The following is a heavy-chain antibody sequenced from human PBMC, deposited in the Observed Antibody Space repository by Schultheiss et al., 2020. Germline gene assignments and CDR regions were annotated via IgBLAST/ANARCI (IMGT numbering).Heavy chain of an antibody. V-gene: IGHV3-30*03. CDR1: GFTFSSYG. CDR2: ISYDGSNK. Sequence: SLRLSCAASGFTFSSYGMHWVRQAPGKGLEWVAVISYDGSNKYYADSVKGRFTISRDNSKNTLYLQMNSLKTEDTAVYYCTTDGTTAANYYYYGMDVWGQGTTVTVSS. D-gene: IGHD2-2*01. CDR3: TTDGTTAANYYYYGMDV. J-gene: IGHJ6*02.